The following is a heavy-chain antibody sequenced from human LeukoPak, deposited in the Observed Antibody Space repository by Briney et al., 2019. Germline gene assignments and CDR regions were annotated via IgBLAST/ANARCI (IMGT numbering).Heavy chain of an antibody. CDR2: VHYSGSA. CDR1: GGSFSGYY. CDR3: VRGQFFFAF. D-gene: IGHD5-24*01. V-gene: IGHV4-34*01. J-gene: IGHJ2*01. Sequence: SETLSLTCAVYGGSFSGYYWSWIRQPPGKGLEWIGEVHYSGSANYNPSLKSRVTISVDTSKNQFSLTLTSVTAADTAVYYCVRGQFFFAFWGRGTPVTVSS.